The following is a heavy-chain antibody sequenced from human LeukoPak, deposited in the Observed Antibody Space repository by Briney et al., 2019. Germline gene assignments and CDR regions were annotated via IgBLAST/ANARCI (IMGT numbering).Heavy chain of an antibody. J-gene: IGHJ4*02. CDR2: INPESGAT. CDR3: AREIWFFDS. D-gene: IGHD3-10*01. V-gene: IGHV1-2*02. CDR1: GYTFTGNY. Sequence: ASVKVSCKASGYTFTGNYMHWVRQAPGQGLEWMGWINPESGATDYAQRFQGRVTLTSDTSVSTAYMELSSLKSDDTAVYFCAREIWFFDSWGQGTLVTVSS.